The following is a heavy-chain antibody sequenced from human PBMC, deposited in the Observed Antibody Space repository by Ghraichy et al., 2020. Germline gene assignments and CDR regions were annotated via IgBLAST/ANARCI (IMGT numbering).Heavy chain of an antibody. CDR3: VGCKAVGGTDAFDI. Sequence: SQTLSLTCTVPGGSITSYYWSWIRQPPGKGLEWIGYIYYSGSGSTNNNPSLKSRVTISVDTSNDQFSLNLSSVTAADTAVYYCVGCKAVGGTDAFDIWGQGTMVTVSS. D-gene: IGHD6-19*01. V-gene: IGHV4-59*01. CDR2: IYYSGSGST. CDR1: GGSITSYY. J-gene: IGHJ3*02.